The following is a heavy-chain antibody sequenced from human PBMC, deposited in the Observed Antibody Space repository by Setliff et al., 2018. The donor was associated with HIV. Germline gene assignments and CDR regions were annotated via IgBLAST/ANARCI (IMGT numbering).Heavy chain of an antibody. CDR2: ISVSGTDI. D-gene: IGHD3-3*01. J-gene: IGHJ6*02. CDR1: GFTFTNYY. CDR3: ARDYLYYNLYNGSPVYGMDV. Sequence: GSLRLSCAASGFTFTNYYMSWIRQAPGKGLELLSYISVSGTDIKYADSVKGRFTISRDNAKNSLYLQMNSLRAEDTAVYYCARDYLYYNLYNGSPVYGMDVWGQGTTVTAP. V-gene: IGHV3-11*04.